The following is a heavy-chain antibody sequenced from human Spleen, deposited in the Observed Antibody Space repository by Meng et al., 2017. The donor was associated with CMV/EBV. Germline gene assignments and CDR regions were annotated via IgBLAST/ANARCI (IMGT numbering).Heavy chain of an antibody. CDR1: GFTFDDYA. CDR2: ISWNSGSI. J-gene: IGHJ6*02. CDR3: AKDTRYYYYYGMDV. V-gene: IGHV3-9*01. Sequence: SLKISCAASGFTFDDYAMHWVRQAPGKGLEWVSGISWNSGSIGYADSVKGRFTISRDNAKNSLYLQMNSLRAEDTALYYCAKDTRYYYYYGMDVWGQGTTVTVSS.